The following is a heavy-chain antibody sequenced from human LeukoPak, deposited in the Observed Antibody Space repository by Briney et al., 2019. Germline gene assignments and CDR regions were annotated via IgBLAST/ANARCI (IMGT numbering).Heavy chain of an antibody. Sequence: GGSLRLSCAASGFTFSSYGMSWVRQAPGKGLEWVANIKKDGSEKYYVDSVKGRFTISRDNAKNSLYLQMNSLRAEDTAVYYCARERLDFWSGYYTSGDYYYYMDVWGKGTTVTVSS. V-gene: IGHV3-7*01. D-gene: IGHD3-3*01. CDR2: IKKDGSEK. J-gene: IGHJ6*03. CDR1: GFTFSSYG. CDR3: ARERLDFWSGYYTSGDYYYYMDV.